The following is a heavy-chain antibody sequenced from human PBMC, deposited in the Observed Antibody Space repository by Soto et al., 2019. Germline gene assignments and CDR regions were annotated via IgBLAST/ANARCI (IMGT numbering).Heavy chain of an antibody. J-gene: IGHJ4*02. CDR2: ISGSGEST. V-gene: IGHV3-23*01. CDR3: AKDGYYYGSGNSIRWVDY. D-gene: IGHD3-10*01. Sequence: GGSLRLSCAVSGFTFSTYAMIWVRQAPRKGLDWVSSISGSGESTYYADSVKGRFTISRDNSKNTLYLQMNSLRAEDTAVYYCAKDGYYYGSGNSIRWVDYWGQGTLVTVSS. CDR1: GFTFSTYA.